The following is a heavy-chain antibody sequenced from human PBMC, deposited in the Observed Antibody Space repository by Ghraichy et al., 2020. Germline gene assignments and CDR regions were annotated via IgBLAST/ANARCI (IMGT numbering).Heavy chain of an antibody. J-gene: IGHJ4*02. CDR2: ISTSSTSI. CDR1: GFAFTSYT. D-gene: IGHD5-12*01. CDR3: ARGAVATTLDY. Sequence: GESPNISCAASGFAFTSYTMNWVRQAPGKGLEWVSSISTSSTSIDYADSVRGRFAISRDNAKNSLYLQMNSLSAEDTAVYHCARGAVATTLDYWGQGTLVTVSS. V-gene: IGHV3-21*01.